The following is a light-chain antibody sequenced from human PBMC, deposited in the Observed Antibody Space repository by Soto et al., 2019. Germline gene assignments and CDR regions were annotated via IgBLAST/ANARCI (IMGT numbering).Light chain of an antibody. CDR3: SSYTRSSTPYV. V-gene: IGLV2-14*03. CDR2: DVS. Sequence: QSVLTQPASVSGSPGQSITISCTGTSSDVGGYNYVSWYQQHPGKAPKLMIYDVSNRPSGVSNRFSGSKSGNTASLTISGLQAEDEADYYCSSYTRSSTPYVFGTGINVTVL. J-gene: IGLJ1*01. CDR1: SSDVGGYNY.